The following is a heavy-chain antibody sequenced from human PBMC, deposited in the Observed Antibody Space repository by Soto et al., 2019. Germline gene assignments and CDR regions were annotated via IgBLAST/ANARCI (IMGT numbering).Heavy chain of an antibody. V-gene: IGHV3-23*01. Sequence: EVQLLESGGDLVQSGGSLRLSCAASGFTFSSFAMSWVRQAPGKGLEWVSSISGSGDDTYNTDSVKGRFTISRDNSKNTLYLQMNSLRTEDTAAYYCAKSLSVTTTWFDAWGQGSLVTVSS. CDR1: GFTFSSFA. CDR3: AKSLSVTTTWFDA. J-gene: IGHJ5*02. D-gene: IGHD4-17*01. CDR2: ISGSGDDT.